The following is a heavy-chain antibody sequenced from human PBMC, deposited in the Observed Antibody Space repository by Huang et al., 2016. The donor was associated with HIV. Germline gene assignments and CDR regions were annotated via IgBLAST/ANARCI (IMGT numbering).Heavy chain of an antibody. D-gene: IGHD1-26*01. CDR3: ARETLVGVTGGRGFDF. J-gene: IGHJ4*02. CDR2: ISPIFGAP. CDR1: GGTFNNFG. V-gene: IGHV1-69*01. Sequence: QVQLVQSGAEVKKPGSSVWVPCKAPGGTFNNFGISCVRQAPGEGLGWMGGISPIFGAPTYAQNFRGKVTMTADESTSTAYIELSSLGSDDTAVYYCARETLVGVTGGRGFDFWGQGTLVTVSS.